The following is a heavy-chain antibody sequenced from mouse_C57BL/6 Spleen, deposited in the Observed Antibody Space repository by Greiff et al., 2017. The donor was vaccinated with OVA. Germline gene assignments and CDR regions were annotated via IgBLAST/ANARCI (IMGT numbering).Heavy chain of an antibody. D-gene: IGHD1-1*01. Sequence: EVQRVESGGGLVKPGGSLKLSCAASGFTFSDYGMHWVRQAPEKGLEWVAYISSGSSTIYYADTVKGRFTISRDNAKNTLFLQMTSLRSEDTAMYYCARTLYYGSSSLFAYWGQGTLVTVSA. J-gene: IGHJ3*01. V-gene: IGHV5-17*01. CDR3: ARTLYYGSSSLFAY. CDR1: GFTFSDYG. CDR2: ISSGSSTI.